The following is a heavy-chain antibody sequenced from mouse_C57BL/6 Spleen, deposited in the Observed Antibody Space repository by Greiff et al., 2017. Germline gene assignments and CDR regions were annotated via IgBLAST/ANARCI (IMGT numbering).Heavy chain of an antibody. CDR3: VRRDDGYIDV. J-gene: IGHJ1*03. D-gene: IGHD2-12*01. CDR1: GFSFNTYA. CDR2: IRRKSNSYAT. V-gene: IGHV10-1*01. Sequence: DVMLVEPGGGLVQPKGSLKLSCAASGFSFNTYAMNWVRQAPGRGLEWVARIRRKSNSYATYYDDSVKDRFTISRDDSESMLCLQMNNVEAEDTAMDYCVRRDDGYIDVWGTGTTVTVSS.